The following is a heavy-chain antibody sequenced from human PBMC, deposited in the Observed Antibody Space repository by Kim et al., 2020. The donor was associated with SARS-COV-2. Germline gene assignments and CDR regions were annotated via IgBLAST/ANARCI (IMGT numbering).Heavy chain of an antibody. D-gene: IGHD6-19*01. CDR3: ARGLTAVAAIDY. J-gene: IGHJ4*02. CDR1: GYTFTSYD. CDR2: MNPNSGNT. V-gene: IGHV1-8*01. Sequence: ASVKVSCKASGYTFTSYDINWVRQATGQGLECMGWMNPNSGNTGYAQNFQGRVTMTRNTSISTAYMELSSLRSEDTAVYYCARGLTAVAAIDYWGQGTLVTVSS.